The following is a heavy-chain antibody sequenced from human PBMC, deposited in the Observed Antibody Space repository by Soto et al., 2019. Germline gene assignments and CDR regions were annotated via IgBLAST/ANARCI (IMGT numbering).Heavy chain of an antibody. CDR2: ISYDENNK. CDR1: GFTFSSYG. CDR3: AKVLTGDLDY. D-gene: IGHD7-27*01. J-gene: IGHJ4*02. V-gene: IGHV3-30*18. Sequence: GGSLRRSCAASGFTFSSYGMNWVRQAPGKGLEWVAVISYDENNKYYADSVKGRFTISRDNSKNTLYLQMNSLRAEDTAVYYCAKVLTGDLDYWGQGTLVTAYS.